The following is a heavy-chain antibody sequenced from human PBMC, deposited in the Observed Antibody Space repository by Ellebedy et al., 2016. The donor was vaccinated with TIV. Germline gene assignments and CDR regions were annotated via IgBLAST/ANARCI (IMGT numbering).Heavy chain of an antibody. CDR2: IAIDSTT. J-gene: IGHJ3*02. CDR1: ELTVTSNF. CDR3: ARETYNDVDLKLWGIFDI. Sequence: GESLKISCAASELTVTSNFMSWVRQAPGKGLAWVSTIAIDSTTYYADSVKGRFTISRDNSKNPPDIQMNSLRAEDTAVYYCARETYNDVDLKLWGIFDIWGQGTMVTVSS. V-gene: IGHV3-66*01. D-gene: IGHD3-10*01.